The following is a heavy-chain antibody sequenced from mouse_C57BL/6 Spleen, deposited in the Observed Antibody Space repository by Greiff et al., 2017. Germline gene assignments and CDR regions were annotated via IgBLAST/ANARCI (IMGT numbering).Heavy chain of an antibody. CDR1: GYAFRSYW. Sequence: VQLVESGAELVKPGASVKISCKASGYAFRSYWMNWVKQRPGTGLEWIGQIYPGDGDTNYNGKFKGKATMTTDKSSSTAYMQLSSLTSEDSAVYFCARGGLRPYWYFDVWGTGTTVTVSS. J-gene: IGHJ1*03. CDR3: ARGGLRPYWYFDV. D-gene: IGHD2-4*01. CDR2: IYPGDGDT. V-gene: IGHV1-80*01.